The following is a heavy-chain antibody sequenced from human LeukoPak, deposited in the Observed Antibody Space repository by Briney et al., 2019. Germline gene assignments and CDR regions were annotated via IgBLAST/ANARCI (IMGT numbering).Heavy chain of an antibody. J-gene: IGHJ4*02. V-gene: IGHV3-21*01. D-gene: IGHD6-13*01. CDR3: ASPYSSRWYELCY. CDR2: ISSSSSYI. Sequence: PGGSLRLSCAASGFTVSSNDMSWVRQAPGKGLEWVSSISSSSSYIYYADSVKGRFTISRDNAKNSLYLQMNSLRAEDTAVYYCASPYSSRWYELCYWGQGTLVTVSS. CDR1: GFTVSSND.